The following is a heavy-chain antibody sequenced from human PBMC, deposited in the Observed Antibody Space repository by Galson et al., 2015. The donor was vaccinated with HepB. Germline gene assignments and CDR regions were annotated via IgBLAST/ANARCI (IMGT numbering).Heavy chain of an antibody. V-gene: IGHV3-48*02. D-gene: IGHD4-17*01. CDR2: ISSSSSTI. J-gene: IGHJ3*02. CDR1: GFTFSSYS. CDR3: ARNGPAPATVTMEEDGAFDI. Sequence: SLRLSCAASGFTFSSYSINWVRQAPGKGLEWVSYISSSSSTIYYADSVKGRFTISRDNAKNSLYLQMNSLRDEDAAVYYCARNGPAPATVTMEEDGAFDIWGQGTMVTVSS.